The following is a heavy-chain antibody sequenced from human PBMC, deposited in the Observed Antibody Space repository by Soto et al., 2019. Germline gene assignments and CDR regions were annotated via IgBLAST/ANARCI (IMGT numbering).Heavy chain of an antibody. CDR3: ARWGTTGGLDV. CDR2: TSYDGSNK. D-gene: IGHD4-17*01. V-gene: IGHV3-30*19. J-gene: IGHJ6*02. CDR1: GFTFRSYV. Sequence: QVQLVESGGGVVQPGTSLRLSCVGSGFTFRSYVIHWVRQAPGKGLEWVALTSYDGSNKYYDDSVKGRFTIYRDNSRNTVDLHMESLRLADPSLCSCARWGTTGGLDVWGQGTMVSVSS.